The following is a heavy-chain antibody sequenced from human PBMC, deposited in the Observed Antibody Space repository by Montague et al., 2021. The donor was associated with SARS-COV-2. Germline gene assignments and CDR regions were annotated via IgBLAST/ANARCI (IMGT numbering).Heavy chain of an antibody. CDR1: GDSINTDNW. CDR2: IYHTAST. Sequence: SETLSLTCVVSGDSINTDNWWSWVRLPPGKGLERVGDIYHTASTNYNPSLKSRFSISVDNSWHPFSLMLTSVTAADTAFYYCARKGSGRSDLAYWGQGTLVTVSS. J-gene: IGHJ4*02. CDR3: ARKGSGRSDLAY. D-gene: IGHD1-26*01. V-gene: IGHV4-4*02.